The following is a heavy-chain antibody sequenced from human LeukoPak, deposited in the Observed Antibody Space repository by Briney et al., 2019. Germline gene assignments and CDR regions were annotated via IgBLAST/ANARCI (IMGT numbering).Heavy chain of an antibody. CDR1: GFTFSDHY. CDR3: AVTTALDS. D-gene: IGHD4-17*01. Sequence: PGGSLRLSCAASGFTFSDHYMDWVRQAPGKGLEWVGRTRNKANSYTTEYAASVKGRFTISRDDSKNSLYLQMNSLKTEDTAVDYCAVTTALDSWGQGTLVTVSS. J-gene: IGHJ4*02. CDR2: TRNKANSYTT. V-gene: IGHV3-72*01.